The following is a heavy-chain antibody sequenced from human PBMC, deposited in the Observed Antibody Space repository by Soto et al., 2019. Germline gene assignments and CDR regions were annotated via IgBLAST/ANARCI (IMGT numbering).Heavy chain of an antibody. J-gene: IGHJ4*02. V-gene: IGHV4-30-2*01. CDR3: ARDHRFGDNWAFDY. CDR1: GGSISSGGYS. Sequence: PSETLSLTCAVSGGSISSGGYSWSWIRQPPGKGLEWIGYIYHSGSTYYNPSLKSRVTISVDRSKNQFSLKLSSVTAADTAVYYCARDHRFGDNWAFDYWGQGALVTVSS. CDR2: IYHSGST. D-gene: IGHD3-16*02.